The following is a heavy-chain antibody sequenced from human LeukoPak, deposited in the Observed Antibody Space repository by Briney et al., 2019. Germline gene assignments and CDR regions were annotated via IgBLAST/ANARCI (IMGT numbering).Heavy chain of an antibody. CDR1: GFTFSSYA. CDR2: IKQDGTEK. Sequence: GGSLRLSCAASGFTFSSYAMSWVRQAPGKGLEWVANIKQDGTEKYYVDSVKGRFTISRDNAKSSLYLQMNSLRVEDTAVYYCAKVAKYYYGSETYYFFEHWGQGTPVTASS. D-gene: IGHD3-10*01. CDR3: AKVAKYYYGSETYYFFEH. V-gene: IGHV3-7*01. J-gene: IGHJ4*02.